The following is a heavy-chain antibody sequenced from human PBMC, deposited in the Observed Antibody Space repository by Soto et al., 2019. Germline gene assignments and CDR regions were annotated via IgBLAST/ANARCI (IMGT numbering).Heavy chain of an antibody. D-gene: IGHD3-22*01. CDR1: GFTFGDYA. J-gene: IGHJ4*02. Sequence: GGSLRLSCTTSGFTFGDYAMGWFRQAPEKGLEWVAFIRSRAYGGTTEFAASVKGRFTISRDDSEAITYLQMNSLKTEDTAVYFCTRAVSLASGWIVRYLFDNWGQGALVTVSS. CDR3: TRAVSLASGWIVRYLFDN. CDR2: IRSRAYGGTT. V-gene: IGHV3-49*03.